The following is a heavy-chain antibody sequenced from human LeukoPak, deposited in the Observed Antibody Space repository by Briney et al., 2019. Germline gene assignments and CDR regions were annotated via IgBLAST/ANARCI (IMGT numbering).Heavy chain of an antibody. CDR2: IGASGSST. J-gene: IGHJ4*02. V-gene: IGHV3-23*01. Sequence: GGSLRLSCAASGFTFSSYAMTWVRQAPGKGLEWVSGIGASGSSTYYADPVKGRFTISRDNSKNTVYLQTNSLRAEDTAVYYCAKDPRRYSRTGGYFDYWGQGTLVTVSS. CDR3: AKDPRRYSRTGGYFDY. D-gene: IGHD6-13*01. CDR1: GFTFSSYA.